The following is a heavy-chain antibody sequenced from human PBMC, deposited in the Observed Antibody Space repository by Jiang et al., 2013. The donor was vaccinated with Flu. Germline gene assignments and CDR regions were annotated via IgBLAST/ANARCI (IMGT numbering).Heavy chain of an antibody. CDR3: ARDHCSSTSCYYYYGMDV. V-gene: IGHV6-1*01. CDR1: GDSVSSNSAA. CDR2: TYYRSKWYN. J-gene: IGHJ6*02. Sequence: QTLSLTCAISGDSVSSNSAAWNWIRQSPSRGLEWLGRTYYRSKWYNDYAVSVKSRITINPDTSKNQFSLQLNSVTPEDTAVYYCARDHCSSTSCYYYYGMDVWGQGTTVTVSS. D-gene: IGHD2-2*01.